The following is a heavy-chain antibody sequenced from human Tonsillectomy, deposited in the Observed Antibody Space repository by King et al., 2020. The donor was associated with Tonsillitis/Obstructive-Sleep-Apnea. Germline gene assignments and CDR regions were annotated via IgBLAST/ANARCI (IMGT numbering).Heavy chain of an antibody. CDR3: ARQIVVVVTASRTYAFDY. V-gene: IGHV4-39*01. CDR2: IYYSGST. CDR1: GGSISSSSYY. J-gene: IGHJ4*02. D-gene: IGHD2-21*02. Sequence: QLQESGPGLVKPSETLSLTCTVSGGSISSSSYYWGWIRQPPGKGLEWIGRIYYSGSTYYNPSLKSRVTISVDTSKNQFSLKLRSVTAADTAVYYCARQIVVVVTASRTYAFDYWGQGTLVTVSS.